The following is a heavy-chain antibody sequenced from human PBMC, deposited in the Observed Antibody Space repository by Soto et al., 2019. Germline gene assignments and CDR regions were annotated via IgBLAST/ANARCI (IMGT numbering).Heavy chain of an antibody. CDR1: GGTFSIYA. CDR2: IIPIFGTA. D-gene: IGHD2-2*02. V-gene: IGHV1-69*13. CDR3: ASSAESAAIFDY. Sequence: GASVKVSCTASGGTFSIYAISWVRQAPGQGLEWMGGIIPIFGTANYAQKFQGRVTITADESTSTAYMELSSLRSEDTAVYYCASSAESAAIFDYWGQGTLVTVSS. J-gene: IGHJ4*02.